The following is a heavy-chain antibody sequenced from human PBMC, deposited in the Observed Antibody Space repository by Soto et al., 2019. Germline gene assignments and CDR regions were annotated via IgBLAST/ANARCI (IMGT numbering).Heavy chain of an antibody. CDR2: IWYDGNNK. D-gene: IGHD2-15*01. CDR1: GFTFSIYG. V-gene: IGHV3-33*01. CDR3: ARGRFCSGGSCYSVYFDY. J-gene: IGHJ4*02. Sequence: SGGSLRLSCAASGFTFSIYGMHWVRQAPGKGLEWVAVIWYDGNNKYYADSVKGRFTISRDNSKNTLYLQMNSLRAEDTAVYYCARGRFCSGGSCYSVYFDYWGQGTLVTVPS.